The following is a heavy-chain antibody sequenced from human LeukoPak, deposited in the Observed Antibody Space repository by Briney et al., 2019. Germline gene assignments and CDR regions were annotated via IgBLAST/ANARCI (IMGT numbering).Heavy chain of an antibody. Sequence: SETLSLTCTVSGDSISSTTYWWGWIRQSPGKGLEWIGSMSYVGITSYNPSLKSRATISVDTSKNQFSLMLTSVTAADTAVYYCTRLPLDYSLDHWGQGTPVSASS. J-gene: IGHJ4*02. CDR3: TRLPLDYSLDH. CDR1: GDSISSTTYW. V-gene: IGHV4-39*01. D-gene: IGHD4-11*01. CDR2: MSYVGIT.